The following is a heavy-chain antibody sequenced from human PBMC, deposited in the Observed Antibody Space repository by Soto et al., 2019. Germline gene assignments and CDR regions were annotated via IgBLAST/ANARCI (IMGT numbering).Heavy chain of an antibody. CDR3: ARGKYSSGWPQYYFDY. J-gene: IGHJ4*02. V-gene: IGHV1-3*01. D-gene: IGHD6-19*01. CDR1: GYTFTSYA. CDR2: INAGNGNT. Sequence: GASVKVSCKASGYTFTSYAMHWVRQAPGQRLEWMGWINAGNGNTKYSQKFQGRVTITRDTSASTAYMELSSLRSEDTAVYYCARGKYSSGWPQYYFDYWGQGTLVTVSS.